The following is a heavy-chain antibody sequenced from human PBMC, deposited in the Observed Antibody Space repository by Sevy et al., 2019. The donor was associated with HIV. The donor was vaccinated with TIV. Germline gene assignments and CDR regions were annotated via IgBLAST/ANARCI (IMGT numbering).Heavy chain of an antibody. J-gene: IGHJ6*02. CDR1: GFTFSSYG. D-gene: IGHD2-2*01. Sequence: GGSLRLSCAASGFTFSSYGMHWVRQAPGKGLEWVAFIQYDGSNKYYADSVKGRFTISRDNCKNTLYLQMNSLRAEDTAVYYCAKDRGPRYCSSTSCYAWGMDVWGQGTTVTVSS. CDR2: IQYDGSNK. V-gene: IGHV3-30*02. CDR3: AKDRGPRYCSSTSCYAWGMDV.